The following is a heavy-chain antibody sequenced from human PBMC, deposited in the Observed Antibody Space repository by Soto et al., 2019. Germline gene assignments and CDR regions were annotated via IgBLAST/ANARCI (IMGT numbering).Heavy chain of an antibody. J-gene: IGHJ4*02. V-gene: IGHV1-69*13. D-gene: IGHD6-13*01. CDR3: ARKFGITTAGPRPYDY. CDR1: GYTFNSYA. Sequence: SVKVSCKASGYTFNSYAVNWVRQAPGQGLEWMGGIIPIFGAANYAQKFQGRVTITADESTSTVYMELRSLRSDDTAVFYCARKFGITTAGPRPYDYGGQGTLFTVSS. CDR2: IIPIFGAA.